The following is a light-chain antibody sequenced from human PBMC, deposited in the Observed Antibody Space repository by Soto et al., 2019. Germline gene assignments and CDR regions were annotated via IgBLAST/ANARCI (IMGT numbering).Light chain of an antibody. CDR2: GAS. CDR3: QQYGNSPPYT. CDR1: QSVSSSF. V-gene: IGKV3-20*01. Sequence: EIVLTQSPGTLSLSPGERATPSCRASQSVSSSFLAWYQQKPGQAPRLLIYGASNRATGIPNRFSGSGSGTDFTLTISRLEPEDFAVYYCQQYGNSPPYTFGQGTKLEIK. J-gene: IGKJ2*01.